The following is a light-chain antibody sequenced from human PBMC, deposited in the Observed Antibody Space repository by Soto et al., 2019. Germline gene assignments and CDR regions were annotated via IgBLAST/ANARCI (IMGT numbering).Light chain of an antibody. V-gene: IGKV3-20*01. CDR1: QSVSRY. CDR3: QHYGTSPWT. J-gene: IGKJ1*01. CDR2: GAS. Sequence: EIVLTQSPGTLSLSPGERDTLSCRASQSVSRYLVWYQQKPGQAPRLLIYGASSRATGIPDRFSGSGSGTDFTLTISRLEPEDFAVYYCQHYGTSPWTFGQGTKVEIK.